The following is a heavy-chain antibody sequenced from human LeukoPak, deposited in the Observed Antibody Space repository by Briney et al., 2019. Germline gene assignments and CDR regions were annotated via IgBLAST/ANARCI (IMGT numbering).Heavy chain of an antibody. CDR1: GFTFNYYW. J-gene: IGHJ3*01. V-gene: IGHV3-7*01. D-gene: IGHD1-26*01. CDR3: ARDKASGSSYGSSFHF. Sequence: GGSLRLSCSASGFTFNYYWMTWVRQGPGKGLEWVATIKEDGSEGYYVESVKGRFTISRDNAKNSLYLQMNSLRVEDTALYYCARDKASGSSYGSSFHFWGQGTMVTVSS. CDR2: IKEDGSEG.